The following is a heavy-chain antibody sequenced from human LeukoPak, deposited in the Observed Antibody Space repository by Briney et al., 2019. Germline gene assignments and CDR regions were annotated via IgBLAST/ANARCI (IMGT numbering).Heavy chain of an antibody. CDR3: ARDVDTAMVTVFAATGFDY. J-gene: IGHJ4*02. D-gene: IGHD5-18*01. CDR2: ISYDGSNK. CDR1: GFTFSSYG. V-gene: IGHV3-30*03. Sequence: PGRSLRLSCAASGFTFSSYGMHWVRQAPGKGLEWVAVISYDGSNKYYADSVKGRFTISRDNSKNTLYLQMNSLRAEDTAVYYCARDVDTAMVTVFAATGFDYWGQGTLVTVSS.